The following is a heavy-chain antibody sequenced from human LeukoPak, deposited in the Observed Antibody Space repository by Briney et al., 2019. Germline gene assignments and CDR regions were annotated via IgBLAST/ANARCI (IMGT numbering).Heavy chain of an antibody. J-gene: IGHJ4*02. CDR2: ISWNSGSI. Sequence: GGSLRLSCAASGFTFDDYAMHWVRQAPGKGLEWVSGISWNSGSIGYADSVKGRFTISRDNAKNSLYLQMNSLRAEDTALYYCAKVLGYCSSTSCYAFDYWGQGTLVTVSS. D-gene: IGHD2-2*01. V-gene: IGHV3-9*01. CDR1: GFTFDDYA. CDR3: AKVLGYCSSTSCYAFDY.